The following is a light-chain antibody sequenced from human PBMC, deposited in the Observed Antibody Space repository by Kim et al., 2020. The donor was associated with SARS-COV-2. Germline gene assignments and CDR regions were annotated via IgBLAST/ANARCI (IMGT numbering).Light chain of an antibody. J-gene: IGKJ4*01. CDR2: AAS. Sequence: ASVGDRVTITCRASQSISSYLNWYQQKPGKAPKLLIYAASSLQSGVPSKFSGSGSGTDFTLTISSLQPEDFATYYCQQSYSTPLTFGGGTKVDIK. V-gene: IGKV1-39*01. CDR3: QQSYSTPLT. CDR1: QSISSY.